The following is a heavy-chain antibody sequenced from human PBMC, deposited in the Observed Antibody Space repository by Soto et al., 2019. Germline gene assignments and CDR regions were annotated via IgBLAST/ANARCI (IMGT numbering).Heavy chain of an antibody. CDR3: AREVAVDIFRADYYYYGMDV. J-gene: IGHJ6*02. D-gene: IGHD3-9*01. Sequence: ASVKVSCKASGYTFTSYGISWVRQAPGQGLEWMGWISAYNGNTNYAQKLQGRVTMTTDTSTSTAYMELRSLRSDDTAVYYCAREVAVDIFRADYYYYGMDVWGQGTTVTVSS. CDR1: GYTFTSYG. CDR2: ISAYNGNT. V-gene: IGHV1-18*01.